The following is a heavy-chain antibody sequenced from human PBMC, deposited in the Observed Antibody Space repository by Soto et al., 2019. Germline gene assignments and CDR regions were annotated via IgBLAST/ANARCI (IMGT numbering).Heavy chain of an antibody. D-gene: IGHD1-26*01. CDR1: GFTFSSYA. CDR3: ARERPPGSSWYDS. V-gene: IGHV3-30*04. J-gene: IGHJ5*01. CDR2: ISYDGSNK. Sequence: GGSLRLSCAASGFTFSSYAMHWVRQAPGKGLEWVAVISYDGSNKYYADSEKGRFSISRDNSKNTLYLQRNSLRAEDTSVYYCARERPPGSSWYDSWGQGTLVTVSS.